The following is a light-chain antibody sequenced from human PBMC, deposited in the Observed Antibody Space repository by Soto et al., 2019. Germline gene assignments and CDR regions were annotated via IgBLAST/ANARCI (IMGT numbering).Light chain of an antibody. J-gene: IGLJ1*01. CDR2: SNT. CDR3: EAWDDSLNGRV. V-gene: IGLV1-44*01. Sequence: QSVLTQPPSASGTPGQRVSISCSGGSSNIGRNTVNWYQQVPGTAPKLLIYSNTQRPSGVPDRLFGSKSGTSASLAISGLQSEDEADYYCEAWDDSLNGRVFGTGTKVTVL. CDR1: SSNIGRNT.